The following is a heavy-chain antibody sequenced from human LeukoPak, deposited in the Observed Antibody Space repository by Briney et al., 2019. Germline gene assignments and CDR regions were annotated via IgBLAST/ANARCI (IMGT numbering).Heavy chain of an antibody. V-gene: IGHV1-2*02. CDR2: INPNSGGT. CDR3: ARTSVEVGRNYYGMDV. CDR1: GYTFTGYY. D-gene: IGHD3-22*01. Sequence: GASVKVSCKASGYTFTGYYMHWVRQAPGQGLEYMGWINPNSGGTKSAQKFQGRVTMTRDTSISTGYMELSGLASDDAAVYYCARTSVEVGRNYYGMDVWGQGTTVTVSS. J-gene: IGHJ6*02.